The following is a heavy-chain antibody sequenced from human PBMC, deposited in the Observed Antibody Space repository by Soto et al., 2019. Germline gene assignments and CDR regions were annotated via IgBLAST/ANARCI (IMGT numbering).Heavy chain of an antibody. D-gene: IGHD1-20*01. CDR3: ARDRAVTGNDNWFDP. Sequence: LSLTCTVSGGSISSYYWSWIRQPAGKGLEWIGRIYASGSTNYNPSLNSRVTMSVDTSKNQFSLKLSSVTAADTAVYYCARDRAVTGNDNWFDPWGQGTLVTVSS. V-gene: IGHV4-4*07. CDR1: GGSISSYY. CDR2: IYASGST. J-gene: IGHJ5*02.